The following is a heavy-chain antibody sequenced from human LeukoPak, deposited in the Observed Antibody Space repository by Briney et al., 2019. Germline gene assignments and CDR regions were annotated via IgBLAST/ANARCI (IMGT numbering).Heavy chain of an antibody. D-gene: IGHD2-21*02. CDR1: GFTLTDNW. Sequence: GSLRLSCEASGFTLTDNWMSWVRQAPGKGLEWLANIKQDGSVKYYVDSVKGRFTISRDNAKNSLFLQMNSLRAEDTAVYYCARDVGWDSSLVTTTRSDYWGQGTLVTVSS. CDR3: ARDVGWDSSLVTTTRSDY. J-gene: IGHJ4*02. CDR2: IKQDGSVK. V-gene: IGHV3-7*01.